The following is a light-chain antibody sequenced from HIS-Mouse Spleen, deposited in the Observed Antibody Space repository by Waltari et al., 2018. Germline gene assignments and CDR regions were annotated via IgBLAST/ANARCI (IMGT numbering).Light chain of an antibody. Sequence: DIQMTQSPSSLSASEGNRATTPCQASQDISNYLNWYQQKPGKAPKLLIYDASNLETGVPSRFSGSGSGTDFTFTISSLQPEDIATYYCQQYDNLPLTFGGGTKVEIK. J-gene: IGKJ4*01. CDR2: DAS. CDR1: QDISNY. CDR3: QQYDNLPLT. V-gene: IGKV1-33*01.